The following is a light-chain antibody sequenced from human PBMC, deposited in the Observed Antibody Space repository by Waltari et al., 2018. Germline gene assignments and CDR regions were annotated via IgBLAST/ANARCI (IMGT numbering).Light chain of an antibody. CDR3: QQYNIWPWT. CDR2: RAS. Sequence: ELVMTQSPATLSVSPGERASLSCRASQSASTSLAWDHQTPGQAPRLLIYRASTRAAGIPDRFSGSGSGTEFTLTISSLQSEDSAIYYCQQYNIWPWTFGQGTKVDIK. CDR1: QSASTS. J-gene: IGKJ1*01. V-gene: IGKV3-15*01.